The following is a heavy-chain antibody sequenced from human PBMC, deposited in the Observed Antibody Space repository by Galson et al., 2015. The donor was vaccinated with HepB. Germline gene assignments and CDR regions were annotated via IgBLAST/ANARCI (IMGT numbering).Heavy chain of an antibody. CDR1: GGSFSGYY. Sequence: TLSLTCAVYGGSFSGYYWSWIRQPPGKGLEWIGEINHSGSTNYNPSLKSRVTISVDTSKNQFSLKLSSVTAADTAVYYCARMSATRYCSSTSCYTVFHSVGAFDIWGQGTMVTVSS. D-gene: IGHD2-2*02. CDR2: INHSGST. V-gene: IGHV4-34*01. J-gene: IGHJ3*02. CDR3: ARMSATRYCSSTSCYTVFHSVGAFDI.